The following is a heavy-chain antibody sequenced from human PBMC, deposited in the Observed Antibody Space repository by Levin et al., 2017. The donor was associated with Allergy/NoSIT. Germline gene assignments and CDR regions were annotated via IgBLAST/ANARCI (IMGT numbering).Heavy chain of an antibody. CDR2: IYYSGST. V-gene: IGHV4-59*01. Sequence: TGGSLRLSCTVSGGSISSYYWSWIRQPPGKGLEWIGYIYYSGSTNYNPSLKSRVTISVDTSKNQFSLKLSSVTAADTAVYYCASSCSSTSCIRGAFDIWGQGTMVTVSS. CDR1: GGSISSYY. J-gene: IGHJ3*02. CDR3: ASSCSSTSCIRGAFDI. D-gene: IGHD2-2*01.